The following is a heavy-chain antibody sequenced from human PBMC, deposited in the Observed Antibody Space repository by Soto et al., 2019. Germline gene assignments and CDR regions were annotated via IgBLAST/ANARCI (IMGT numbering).Heavy chain of an antibody. V-gene: IGHV4-34*01. Sequence: SETLSLTCGVYRGSFSGFYWSWVRQTPGGGLEWIGEINHSGTTNYNPSFQNRVTISVDKSTNNFSLKMTSVTAADAAVYYCARGRGYVYGSNFYGLDVWGQGTTVTVSS. J-gene: IGHJ6*02. CDR3: ARGRGYVYGSNFYGLDV. D-gene: IGHD6-25*01. CDR1: RGSFSGFY. CDR2: INHSGTT.